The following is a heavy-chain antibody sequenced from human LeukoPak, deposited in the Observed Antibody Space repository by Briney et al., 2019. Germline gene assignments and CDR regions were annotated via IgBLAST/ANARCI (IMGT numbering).Heavy chain of an antibody. J-gene: IGHJ4*02. V-gene: IGHV1-2*02. D-gene: IGHD3-3*01. Sequence: ASVNVSCKASGYTFTGYYMHWVRQAPGQGLEWMGWINPNSGGTNYAQKFQGRVTMTRDTSISTAYMELSRLRSDDTAVYYCARRHYDFWSGYQYYFDYWGQGTLVTVSS. CDR3: ARRHYDFWSGYQYYFDY. CDR1: GYTFTGYY. CDR2: INPNSGGT.